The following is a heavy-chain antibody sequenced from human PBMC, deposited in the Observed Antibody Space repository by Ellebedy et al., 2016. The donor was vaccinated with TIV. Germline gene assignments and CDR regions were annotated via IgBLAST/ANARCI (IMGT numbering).Heavy chain of an antibody. CDR2: TSSDGYNQ. CDR1: GFIFRNYA. D-gene: IGHD2-2*01. J-gene: IGHJ5*02. CDR3: ARGSIAVLPVAMPPLFDP. V-gene: IGHV3-30*04. Sequence: GESLKISXAASGFIFRNYAMHWVRQAPGKGLEWMALTSSDGYNQYYADSVKGRFTISRDNSKNTLYLQMNSLRPGDTAVYYCARGSIAVLPVAMPPLFDPWGQGTLVTVSS.